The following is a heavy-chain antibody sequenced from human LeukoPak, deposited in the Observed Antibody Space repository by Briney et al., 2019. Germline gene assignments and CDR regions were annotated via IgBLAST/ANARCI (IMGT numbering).Heavy chain of an antibody. D-gene: IGHD1-20*01. Sequence: SETLSLTCTVSGGSISSYYWSWIRQPPGKGLEWIGYIYYSGSTNYNPSLKSRVTISVDTSKNQFSLKLSSVTAADTAVYYCARALRARITGTTASVYGMDVWGQGTTVTVS. J-gene: IGHJ6*02. CDR1: GGSISSYY. V-gene: IGHV4-59*01. CDR2: IYYSGST. CDR3: ARALRARITGTTASVYGMDV.